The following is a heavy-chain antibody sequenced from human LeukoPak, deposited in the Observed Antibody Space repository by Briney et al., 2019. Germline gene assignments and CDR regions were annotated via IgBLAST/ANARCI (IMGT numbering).Heavy chain of an antibody. CDR2: SSGSGGST. CDR3: AKVGGAAAGIGAFGMDV. D-gene: IGHD6-13*01. V-gene: IGHV3-23*01. CDR1: GFTFSSYT. J-gene: IGHJ6*02. Sequence: PGGSLRLSCAASGFTFSSYTMSWVRQAPGKGLEWVSASSGSGGSTYYADSVKGRFTISRDNSKNTLYLQMNSLRAEDTAVYYCAKVGGAAAGIGAFGMDVWGQGTTVTVSS.